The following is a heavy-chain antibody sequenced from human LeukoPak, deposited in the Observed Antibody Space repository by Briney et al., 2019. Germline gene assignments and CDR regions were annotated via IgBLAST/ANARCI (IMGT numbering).Heavy chain of an antibody. J-gene: IGHJ4*02. CDR2: IYHSGST. V-gene: IGHV4-38-2*02. D-gene: IGHD6-13*01. CDR3: ARRSSSWYFFDY. Sequence: SETLSLTCTVSGYSISSDYYWGRIRQPPGKGLEWIGSIYHSGSTYYNPSLKSRVTISVDTSKNQFSLKLSSVTAADTAVYYCARRSSSWYFFDYWGQGTLVTVSS. CDR1: GYSISSDYY.